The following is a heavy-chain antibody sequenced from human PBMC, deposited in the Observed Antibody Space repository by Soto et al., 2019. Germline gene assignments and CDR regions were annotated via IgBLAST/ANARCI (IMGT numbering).Heavy chain of an antibody. CDR3: ARDLSFRLNWFAP. CDR1: GDSVSSNSAA. Sequence: SQTLSLTCAISGDSVSSNSAAWNWIRQSPSRGLEWLVRTYYRSKWYNDYAVSGKSRITINPDTSKNQFSLQLNSVTPEDAAVYYCARDLSFRLNWFAPWGQGPLVTVSS. V-gene: IGHV6-1*01. J-gene: IGHJ5*02. CDR2: TYYRSKWYN.